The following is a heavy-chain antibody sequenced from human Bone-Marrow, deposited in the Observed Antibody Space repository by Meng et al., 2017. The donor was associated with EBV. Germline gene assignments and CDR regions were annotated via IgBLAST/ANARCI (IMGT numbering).Heavy chain of an antibody. CDR2: INPSRST. CDR3: ARGGENYFGS. D-gene: IGHD2-21*01. CDR1: GGSFSGYY. Sequence: QEQWREWGAGLLKPSETLSLTCAVYGGSFSGYYWSWFRQPPGKGLEWIGKINPSRSTNYNASLKSRVTISVDTSKNQFSLKLSSVTAADTAVYYCARGGENYFGSWGQGTLVTVSS. V-gene: IGHV4-34*01. J-gene: IGHJ4*02.